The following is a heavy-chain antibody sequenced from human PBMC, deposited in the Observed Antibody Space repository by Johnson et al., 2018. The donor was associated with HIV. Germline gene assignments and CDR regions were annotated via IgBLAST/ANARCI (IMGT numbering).Heavy chain of an antibody. J-gene: IGHJ3*02. V-gene: IGHV3-30*04. D-gene: IGHD4-11*01. CDR2: ISYDGSNK. Sequence: MQLVESGGGVVQPGRSLRLSCAVSGFTFSSYAMHWVRQAPGKGLEWVAVISYDGSNKYYADSVKGRFTISRDNSKNTLYLQMNSLRAEDTAVYYCARIDYSNYEEAFDIWGQGTMVTVSS. CDR3: ARIDYSNYEEAFDI. CDR1: GFTFSSYA.